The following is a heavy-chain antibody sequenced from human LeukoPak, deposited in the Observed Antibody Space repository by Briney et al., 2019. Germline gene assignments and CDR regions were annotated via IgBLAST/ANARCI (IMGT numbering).Heavy chain of an antibody. D-gene: IGHD3-22*01. CDR2: MYYRGST. CDR1: GGSISSSSHY. V-gene: IGHV4-39*01. CDR3: ARHTGDSSGWGFGFDY. Sequence: KPSETLSLTCTVSGGSISSSSHYWGWIRQPPGRGLEWIGSMYYRGSTYHNPSLKSRVTISVDTSKNQFSLKLSSVTAADTAVYYCARHTGDSSGWGFGFDYWGQGTLVTVSS. J-gene: IGHJ4*02.